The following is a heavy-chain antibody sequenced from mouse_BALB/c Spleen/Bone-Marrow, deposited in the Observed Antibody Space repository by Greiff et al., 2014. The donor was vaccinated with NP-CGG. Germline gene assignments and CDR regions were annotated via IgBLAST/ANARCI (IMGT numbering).Heavy chain of an antibody. CDR3: ARRGTAYFDY. D-gene: IGHD1-2*01. V-gene: IGHV1-87*01. Sequence: VQLQQSGAELARPGASVKLSCKASGYTFTSYWMQWVKQRPGQGLEWIGAIYPGDGDTRYTQKFKGKATLTAGKSSSTAYMQLSSLASEDSAVYYCARRGTAYFDYWGQGTTLTVSS. CDR2: IYPGDGDT. CDR1: GYTFTSYW. J-gene: IGHJ2*01.